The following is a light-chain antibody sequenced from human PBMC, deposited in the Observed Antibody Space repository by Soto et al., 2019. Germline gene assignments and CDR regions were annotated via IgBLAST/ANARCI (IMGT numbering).Light chain of an antibody. CDR1: SSNIGAGYD. CDR3: QSYDSRLSGYV. Sequence: SVLTQPPSVSGAPGQRVTISCTGSSSNIGAGYDVHWYQQLPGTAPKLLIYGNSNRPSGVPDRFSGSKSGTSASLAITGLQAEDEADHYCQSYDSRLSGYVFGTGTKPTVL. V-gene: IGLV1-40*01. CDR2: GNS. J-gene: IGLJ1*01.